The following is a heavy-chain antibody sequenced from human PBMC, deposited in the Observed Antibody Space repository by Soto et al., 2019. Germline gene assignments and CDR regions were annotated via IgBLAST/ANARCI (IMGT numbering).Heavy chain of an antibody. CDR1: GYTFTRYG. Sequence: ASVKVSCKAAGYTFTRYGISWGRQAPGQGLEWMGWISAYNGNTNYAQKLQGRVTMTTDTSTSTAYMELRSLRSDDTAVYYCARLAYCGGDCYFFDYWGQGTLVTVSS. D-gene: IGHD2-21*02. J-gene: IGHJ4*02. V-gene: IGHV1-18*01. CDR2: ISAYNGNT. CDR3: ARLAYCGGDCYFFDY.